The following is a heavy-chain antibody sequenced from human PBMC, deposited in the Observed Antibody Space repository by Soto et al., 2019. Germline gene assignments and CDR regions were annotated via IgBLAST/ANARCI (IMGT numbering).Heavy chain of an antibody. CDR2: ISYDGSNK. D-gene: IGHD6-13*01. CDR3: VKGLPYSSNWDERAFDI. J-gene: IGHJ3*02. Sequence: GGSLRLSCAASGFTFSGYGMHWVRQAPGKGLEWVAVISYDGSNKYYADSVKGRFTISRDNSKNTLHLQMNSLRAEDTAVYYCVKGLPYSSNWDERAFDIWGQGTLVTVSS. V-gene: IGHV3-30*18. CDR1: GFTFSGYG.